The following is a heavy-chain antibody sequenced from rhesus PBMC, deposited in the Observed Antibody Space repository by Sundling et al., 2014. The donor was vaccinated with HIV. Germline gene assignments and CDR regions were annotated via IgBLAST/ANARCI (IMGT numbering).Heavy chain of an antibody. CDR1: GGSFSGNY. CDR3: AGDWSY. J-gene: IGHJ4*01. CDR2: IGGSSGNT. D-gene: IGHD6-13*01. V-gene: IGHV4-165*01. Sequence: QVQLQESGPGLVKPSETLSLTCAVSGGSFSGNYWGWIRQPPGKGLEYIGYIGGSSGNTNYNPSLKSRVTISKDTSKNQFSLNLSSVTAADTAMYYCAGDWSYWGQGVRVTVSS.